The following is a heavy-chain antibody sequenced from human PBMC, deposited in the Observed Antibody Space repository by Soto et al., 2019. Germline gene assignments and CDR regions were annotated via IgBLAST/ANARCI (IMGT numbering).Heavy chain of an antibody. Sequence: SETLSLTCTVSGGSISSYYWSWIRQPPGKGLEWIGYIYYSGSTNYNPSLKSRVTISVDRSNNQFSLNLNSVTAADTAVYYCAIVRGGFVGNYFDYWGQGTLVTGFS. V-gene: IGHV4-59*03. J-gene: IGHJ4*02. CDR2: IYYSGST. CDR1: GGSISSYY. D-gene: IGHD1-26*01. CDR3: AIVRGGFVGNYFDY.